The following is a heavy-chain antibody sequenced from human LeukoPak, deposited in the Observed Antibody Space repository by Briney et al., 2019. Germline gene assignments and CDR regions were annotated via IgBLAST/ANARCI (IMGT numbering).Heavy chain of an antibody. V-gene: IGHV3-23*01. D-gene: IGHD3-10*01. CDR1: GFTFISYA. Sequence: GGSLRLSCAASGFTFISYAMNCVRQAPGKGLEWVSGISGSGGSSYYADSVTGRFTISRDNSKNTLYLQMNSLRAEDTAVYYCAKAVGAYYFDSWGQGTLVTVSS. CDR2: ISGSGGSS. CDR3: AKAVGAYYFDS. J-gene: IGHJ4*02.